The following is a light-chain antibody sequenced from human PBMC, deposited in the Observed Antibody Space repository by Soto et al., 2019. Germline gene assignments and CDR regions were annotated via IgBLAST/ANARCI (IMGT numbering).Light chain of an antibody. V-gene: IGKV1-39*01. Sequence: DIQMTESPSSVSASVGDRVTITCRASQSVSSYLNWFQQKPGKAPKLLIYAASSLQNGVPPRFSGSGSETDFTLTIGSLQPEDFASYYCQQSFITPWTFGQGTKVDIK. J-gene: IGKJ1*01. CDR2: AAS. CDR3: QQSFITPWT. CDR1: QSVSSY.